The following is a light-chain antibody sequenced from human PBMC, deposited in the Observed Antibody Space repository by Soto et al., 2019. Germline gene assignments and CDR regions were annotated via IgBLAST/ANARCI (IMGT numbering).Light chain of an antibody. CDR1: SSDVGAYNY. CDR3: TSYAGSDIWV. CDR2: EVS. J-gene: IGLJ3*02. V-gene: IGLV2-8*01. Sequence: QSVLTQPPSASGSPGQSVTISCTGTSSDVGAYNYVSWYQQYPGKAPKLMIYEVSKRPSGVPDRFSGSKSGKTASLTVSGLQPEDEADYYCTSYAGSDIWVFGGGTKLTDL.